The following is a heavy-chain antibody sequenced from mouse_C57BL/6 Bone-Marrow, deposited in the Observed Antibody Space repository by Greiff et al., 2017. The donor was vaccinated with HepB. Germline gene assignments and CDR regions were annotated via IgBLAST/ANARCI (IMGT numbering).Heavy chain of an antibody. J-gene: IGHJ2*01. D-gene: IGHD2-4*01. CDR1: GYAFSSYW. CDR2: IYPGDGDT. Sequence: LVESGAELVKPGASVKISCKASGYAFSSYWMNWVKQRPGKGLEWIGQIYPGDGDTNYNGKFKGKATLTADKSSSTAYMQLSSLTSEDSAVYFCAPIYYDYYFDYWGQGTTLTVSS. CDR3: APIYYDYYFDY. V-gene: IGHV1-80*01.